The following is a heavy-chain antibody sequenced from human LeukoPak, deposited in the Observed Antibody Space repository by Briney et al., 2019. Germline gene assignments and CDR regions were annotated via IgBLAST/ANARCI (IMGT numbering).Heavy chain of an antibody. Sequence: GGSLRLSCAASGFTFSSYSMNWVRQAPGKGLEWVSSISSSSSYIYYADSVKGRFTISRDNAKNSLYLQMNSLRAEDTAVYYCARVKGRKDYYYYYMDVWAKGPRSPSP. CDR1: GFTFSSYS. CDR2: ISSSSSYI. D-gene: IGHD2-15*01. V-gene: IGHV3-21*01. J-gene: IGHJ6*03. CDR3: ARVKGRKDYYYYYMDV.